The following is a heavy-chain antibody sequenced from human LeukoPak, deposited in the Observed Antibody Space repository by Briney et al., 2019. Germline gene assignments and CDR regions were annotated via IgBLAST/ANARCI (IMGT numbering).Heavy chain of an antibody. CDR1: GFTVSSNY. D-gene: IGHD3-9*01. V-gene: IGHV3-53*01. J-gene: IGHJ1*01. CDR3: ARGYYDILTGSRPEYFQH. CDR2: IYSGGSI. Sequence: GGSLRLSCAASGFTVSSNYMSWVRQAPGKGLEWVSVIYSGGSIYYADSVKGRFTISRVNSKNTLHLQMNSLRAEDTAVYYCARGYYDILTGSRPEYFQHWGQGTLVTVSS.